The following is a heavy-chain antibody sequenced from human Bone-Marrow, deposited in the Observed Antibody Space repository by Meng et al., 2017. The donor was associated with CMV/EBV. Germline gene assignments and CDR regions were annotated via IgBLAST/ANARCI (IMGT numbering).Heavy chain of an antibody. Sequence: SETLSPTCTVSGYSISIGFHWGWIRQPPGKGLEWIAIIHHSGTTYYNSSLQSRVTILVDTSKNQFSLKVSSVTAADAAVYYCLQLELRLPSFWGQGTLVTVSS. CDR1: GYSISIGFH. V-gene: IGHV4-38-2*02. CDR3: LQLELRLPSF. D-gene: IGHD1-7*01. J-gene: IGHJ1*01. CDR2: IHHSGTT.